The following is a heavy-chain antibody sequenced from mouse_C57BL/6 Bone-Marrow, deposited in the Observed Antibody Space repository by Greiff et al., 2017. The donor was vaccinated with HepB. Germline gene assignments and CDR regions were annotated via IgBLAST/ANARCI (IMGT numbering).Heavy chain of an antibody. V-gene: IGHV1-69*01. D-gene: IGHD1-1*01. J-gene: IGHJ3*01. Sequence: QVQLQQPGAELVMPGASVKLSCKASGYTFTSYWMHWVKQRPGQGLEWIGEIDPSDSYTNYNQKFKGKSTLTVDKSSSTAYMQLSSLTSEDSAVYYCARSPIYYYASRGFAYWGQGTLVTVSA. CDR1: GYTFTSYW. CDR2: IDPSDSYT. CDR3: ARSPIYYYASRGFAY.